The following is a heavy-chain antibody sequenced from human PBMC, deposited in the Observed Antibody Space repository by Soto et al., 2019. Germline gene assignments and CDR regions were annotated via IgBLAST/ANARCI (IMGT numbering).Heavy chain of an antibody. CDR3: AIQDIVVVPVAIGDDYYYYGMDV. Sequence: EVQLVESGGGLVKPGGSLRLSCAASGFTFSSYSMNWVRQAPGKGQEWVSSISSSSSYIYYADSVKGRFTISRDNAKNSLYLQMNSLRAEDTAVYYCAIQDIVVVPVAIGDDYYYYGMDVWGQGTTVTVSS. V-gene: IGHV3-21*01. D-gene: IGHD2-2*01. CDR1: GFTFSSYS. J-gene: IGHJ6*02. CDR2: ISSSSSYI.